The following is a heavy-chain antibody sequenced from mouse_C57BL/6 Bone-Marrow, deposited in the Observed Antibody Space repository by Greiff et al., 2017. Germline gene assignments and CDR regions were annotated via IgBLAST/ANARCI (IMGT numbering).Heavy chain of an antibody. CDR2: INPNNGGT. Sequence: VQLQQSGPELVQPGASVKIPCKASGYTFTDYNMDWVKQSHGKSLEWIGDINPNNGGTIYNQKFKGKATLTVDKSSSTAYMERRSLTSEETAVYYCARHYEYDWGFYAMDYWGQGTSVTVSS. CDR1: GYTFTDYN. CDR3: ARHYEYDWGFYAMDY. J-gene: IGHJ4*01. V-gene: IGHV1-18*01. D-gene: IGHD2-4*01.